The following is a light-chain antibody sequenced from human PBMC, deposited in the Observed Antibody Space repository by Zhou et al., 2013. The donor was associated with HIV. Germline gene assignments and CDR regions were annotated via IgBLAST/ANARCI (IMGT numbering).Light chain of an antibody. CDR3: QQYNNWPPL. J-gene: IGKJ1*01. Sequence: EIVMTQSPATLSVSPGERVTLSCRASQSVSSNLAWYQQKPGQAPRLLIYGASTRATGFPARFSGGGSGTEFTLTISGMQSEDFAVYYCQQYNNWPPLFGQGTKVEIK. V-gene: IGKV3-15*01. CDR2: GAS. CDR1: QSVSSN.